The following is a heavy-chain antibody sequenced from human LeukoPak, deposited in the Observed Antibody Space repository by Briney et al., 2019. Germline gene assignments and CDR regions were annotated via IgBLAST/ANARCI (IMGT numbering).Heavy chain of an antibody. CDR2: IYYSGST. D-gene: IGHD2-15*01. J-gene: IGHJ4*02. CDR1: GGSISSYY. V-gene: IGHV4-59*08. CDR3: ARRFCSGGNCYSALDY. Sequence: SETLSLTCTVSGGSISSYYWSWIRQPPGKGLEWIGYIYYSGSTNNNSSLKSRVTISVDTSKNQFSLKLSSVTAADTAVYYCARRFCSGGNCYSALDYWGQGTLVTVSS.